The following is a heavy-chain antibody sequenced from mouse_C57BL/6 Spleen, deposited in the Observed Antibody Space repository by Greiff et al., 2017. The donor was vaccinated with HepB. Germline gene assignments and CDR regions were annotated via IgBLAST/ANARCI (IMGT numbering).Heavy chain of an antibody. CDR3: ARDSSGSWFAY. CDR2: IYPGSGST. Sequence: QVQLQQPGAELVKPGASVKMSCKASGYTFTSYWITWVKQRPGQGLEWIGDIYPGSGSTNYNEKFKSKATLTVYTSSSTAYMQLSSLTSEDSAVYYCARDSSGSWFAYWGQGTLVTVSA. D-gene: IGHD3-2*02. V-gene: IGHV1-55*01. J-gene: IGHJ3*01. CDR1: GYTFTSYW.